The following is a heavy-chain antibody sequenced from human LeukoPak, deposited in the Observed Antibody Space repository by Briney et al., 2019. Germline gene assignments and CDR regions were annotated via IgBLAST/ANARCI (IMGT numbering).Heavy chain of an antibody. CDR3: GRQGYTASYYFLDF. J-gene: IGHJ4*02. CDR2: SYTTGAT. V-gene: IGHV4-4*07. Sequence: PSETLSLTCTVSSGSINSYYWGWVRQPPGKGLEWIGRSYTTGATQYNPSLKSRVTMSIDTSTNQFSLNLRSMTAADTAVYYCGRQGYTASYYFLDFWSQGTLVAVS. CDR1: SGSINSYY. D-gene: IGHD1-26*01.